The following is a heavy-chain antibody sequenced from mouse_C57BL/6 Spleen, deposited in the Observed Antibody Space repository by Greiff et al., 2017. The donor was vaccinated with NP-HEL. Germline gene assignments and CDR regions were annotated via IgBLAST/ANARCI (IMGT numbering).Heavy chain of an antibody. V-gene: IGHV6-3*01. CDR1: GFTFSNYW. CDR2: IRLKSDNYAT. D-gene: IGHD2-1*01. Sequence: EVKLVESGGGLVQPGGSMKLSCVASGFTFSNYWMNWVRQSPEKGLEWVAQIRLKSDNYATHYAESVKGRFTISRDDSKSSVYLQMNNLRAEDTGIYYCTNYYYYAMDYWGQGTSVTVSS. J-gene: IGHJ4*01. CDR3: TNYYYYAMDY.